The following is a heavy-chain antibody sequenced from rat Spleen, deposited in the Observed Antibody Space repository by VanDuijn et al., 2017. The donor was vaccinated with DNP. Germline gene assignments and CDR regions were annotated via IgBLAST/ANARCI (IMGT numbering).Heavy chain of an antibody. D-gene: IGHD1-11*01. CDR1: GFTFSRYW. V-gene: IGHV5-58*01. Sequence: EVQVVESGGGLVQPGRSLKLSCVASGFTFSRYWMFWVRQAPGKGLEWVASINPDGASTYYLDSVKGRFTISRDNAKSSLYLQMNSLKSEDTATYYCARPAYGGYNYFDYWGQGVMVTVSS. J-gene: IGHJ2*01. CDR3: ARPAYGGYNYFDY. CDR2: INPDGAST.